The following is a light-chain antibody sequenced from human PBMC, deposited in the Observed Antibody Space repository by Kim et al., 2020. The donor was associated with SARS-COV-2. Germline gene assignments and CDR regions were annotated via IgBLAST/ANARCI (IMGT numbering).Light chain of an antibody. CDR2: TAS. J-gene: IGKJ2*01. Sequence: DIQMTQSPSSLSASVGDRVSITCRASQNINLYLNWYQQKPGKAPNLLIYTASSLQTGVPSRFSGSGSGTDFTLTISSLQPEDFATYYCQHTYNTPPFTFGQGTKLEI. CDR1: QNINLY. V-gene: IGKV1-39*01. CDR3: QHTYNTPPFT.